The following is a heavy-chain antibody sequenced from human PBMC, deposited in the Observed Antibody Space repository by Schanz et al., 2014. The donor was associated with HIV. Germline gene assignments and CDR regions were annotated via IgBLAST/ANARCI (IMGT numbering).Heavy chain of an antibody. CDR3: ARSPDWAGTDAFDI. D-gene: IGHD6-19*01. J-gene: IGHJ3*02. CDR2: IWHDGRYK. CDR1: GFTFSNFA. V-gene: IGHV3-33*01. Sequence: QVPLVESGGGVVQPGRSLRLSCAASGFTFSNFAMHWVRQAPGKGLEWAEVIWHDGRYKYYADSVKGRFTISRDNPKNTLYMQMNSLRAEDTAIYYCARSPDWAGTDAFDIWGQGTMVTVSS.